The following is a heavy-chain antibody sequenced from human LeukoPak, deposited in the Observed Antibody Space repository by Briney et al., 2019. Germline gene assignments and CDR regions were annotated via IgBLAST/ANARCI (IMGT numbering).Heavy chain of an antibody. Sequence: GGSLRLSCAASGFTFSSYAMSWVRQAPGKGLEWVSAISGSGGSTYYADSVKGRFTISRDNAKHTLYLQMNSLRAEDTAVYYCARRRYYDSSGYYHDAFDIWGQGTMVTVSS. CDR2: ISGSGGST. CDR3: ARRRYYDSSGYYHDAFDI. D-gene: IGHD3-22*01. V-gene: IGHV3-23*01. CDR1: GFTFSSYA. J-gene: IGHJ3*02.